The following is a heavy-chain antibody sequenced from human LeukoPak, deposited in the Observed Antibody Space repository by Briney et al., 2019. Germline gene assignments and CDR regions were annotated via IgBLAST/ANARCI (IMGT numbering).Heavy chain of an antibody. V-gene: IGHV5-51*01. CDR2: MNPADSDT. J-gene: IGHJ4*02. CDR3: TIKDVSGSYYNV. D-gene: IGHD3-10*01. CDR1: GYSFTSYW. Sequence: GESLKISCKGSGYSFTSYWIGWVRQMPGTGLEWMGTMNPADSDTRYSPSFQGQVTISGDKSMSTAYLQRSSLKASDTAIYYCTIKDVSGSYYNVWGQGTLVTVSS.